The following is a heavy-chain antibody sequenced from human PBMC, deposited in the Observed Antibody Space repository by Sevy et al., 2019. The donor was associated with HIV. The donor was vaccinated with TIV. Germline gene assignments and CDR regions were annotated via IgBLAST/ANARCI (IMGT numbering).Heavy chain of an antibody. CDR2: VYHTGST. J-gene: IGHJ4*02. D-gene: IGHD3-22*01. CDR1: GVSVSSDTYY. V-gene: IGHV4-61*01. CDR3: AREPYFFDKSGYYWDY. Sequence: SETLSLTCAVSGVSVSSDTYYWSWIRQPPGKGREWIVNVYHTGSTNDCAAFKSRVSISVDAATNQSSLRLLSVAAADTAVFYCAREPYFFDKSGYYWDYWGQGALVTVSS.